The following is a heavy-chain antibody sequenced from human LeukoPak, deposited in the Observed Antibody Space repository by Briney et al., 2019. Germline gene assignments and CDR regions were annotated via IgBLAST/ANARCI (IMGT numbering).Heavy chain of an antibody. Sequence: ASVKVSCKASGGTFSSYAISWVRQAPGQGLEWMGGIIPIFGTANYAQKFQGRVTITADKSTSTAYMELSSLRAEDTAVYYCARDLYSSSPRGYWGQGTLVTVSS. CDR2: IIPIFGTA. J-gene: IGHJ4*02. V-gene: IGHV1-69*06. CDR3: ARDLYSSSPRGY. CDR1: GGTFSSYA. D-gene: IGHD6-13*01.